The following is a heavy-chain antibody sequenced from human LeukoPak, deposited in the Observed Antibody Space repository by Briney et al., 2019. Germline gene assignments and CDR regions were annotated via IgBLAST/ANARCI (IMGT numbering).Heavy chain of an antibody. CDR1: GGSISSSSYY. CDR3: ARDSPAGRWLQLPNSDYFDY. CDR2: IYHSGST. Sequence: PSETLSPTCTVSGGSISSSSYYWGWIRQPPGKGLEWIGEIYHSGSTNYNPSLKSRVTISVDKSKNQFSLKLSSVTAADTAVYYCARDSPAGRWLQLPNSDYFDYWGQGTLVTVSS. D-gene: IGHD5-24*01. V-gene: IGHV4-39*07. J-gene: IGHJ4*02.